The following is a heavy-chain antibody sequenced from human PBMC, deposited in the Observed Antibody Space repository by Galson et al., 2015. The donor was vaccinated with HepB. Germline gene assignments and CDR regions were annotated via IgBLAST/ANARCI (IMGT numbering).Heavy chain of an antibody. Sequence: CAISGDSVSSNSAAWNWIRQSPSRGLEWLGRTYYRSKWYNDYAVSVKSRITINPDTSKNQFSLQLNSVTPEDTAVYYCARESEGEYGDYSRKSFDYWGQGTLVTVSS. CDR1: GDSVSSNSAA. J-gene: IGHJ4*02. D-gene: IGHD4-17*01. CDR3: ARESEGEYGDYSRKSFDY. V-gene: IGHV6-1*01. CDR2: TYYRSKWYN.